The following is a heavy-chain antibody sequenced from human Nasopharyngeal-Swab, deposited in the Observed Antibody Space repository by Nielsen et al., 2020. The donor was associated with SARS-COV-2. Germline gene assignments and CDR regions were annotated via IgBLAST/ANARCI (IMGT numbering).Heavy chain of an antibody. CDR1: GFSFSTHA. CDR2: LGVGGGPT. D-gene: IGHD5-18*01. J-gene: IGHJ2*01. CDR3: VKSYGNWYFDL. V-gene: IGHV3-23*01. Sequence: GESLKISCAASGFSFSTHAMTWIRQAPGKGLEWVSSLGVGGGPTYYADSAKGRFTISSDNSKNTLYLQMSSLRVEDTAIYYCVKSYGNWYFDLWGRGTRVTVSS.